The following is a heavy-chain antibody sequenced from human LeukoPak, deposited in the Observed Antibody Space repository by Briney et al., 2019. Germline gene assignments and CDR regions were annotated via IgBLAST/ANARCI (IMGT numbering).Heavy chain of an antibody. J-gene: IGHJ4*02. CDR2: IYYNGST. Sequence: SETLSLTCTVSGGSVSSGSYYWRWIRQPPGKGLEWIGYIYYNGSTYYNPSLKSRLTISVDTSKNQFSLKLSSVTAADTAVYYCAREKYSYGLYYFDYWGQGTLVTVSS. CDR3: AREKYSYGLYYFDY. V-gene: IGHV4-30-4*08. D-gene: IGHD5-18*01. CDR1: GGSVSSGSYY.